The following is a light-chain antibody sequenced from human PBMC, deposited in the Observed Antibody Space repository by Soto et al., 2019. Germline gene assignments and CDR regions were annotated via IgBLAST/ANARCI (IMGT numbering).Light chain of an antibody. V-gene: IGKV3-11*01. CDR2: AAS. Sequence: EIVLTQSPATLSLSPGESATLSCRASQSVSSYLAWYQQKPGQAPRLLIYAASSRATGVPARFSGSGSGTDFTLTISSLEPEDFAVYYCQQRSNWPLTFGGGTKVDIK. J-gene: IGKJ4*01. CDR1: QSVSSY. CDR3: QQRSNWPLT.